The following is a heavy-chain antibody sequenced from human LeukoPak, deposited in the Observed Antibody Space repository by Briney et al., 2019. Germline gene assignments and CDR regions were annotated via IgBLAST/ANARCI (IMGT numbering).Heavy chain of an antibody. V-gene: IGHV1-46*01. J-gene: IGHJ6*02. CDR1: GYTLTRYY. CDR3: ARQWVSGYYYGMDV. Sequence: ASVKVSCKVSGYTLTRYYMHWVRQAPGQGLEWMGIINPSGGSTSSAQKFQGRVTMTRDTSTSTVYMELSRLRAEYSAAYYYARQWVSGYYYGMDVWGQGTTVTVSS. D-gene: IGHD1-26*01. CDR2: INPSGGST.